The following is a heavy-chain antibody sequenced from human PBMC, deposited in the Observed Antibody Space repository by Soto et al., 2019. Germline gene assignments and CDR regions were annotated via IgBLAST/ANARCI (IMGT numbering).Heavy chain of an antibody. CDR3: AKEAYSGATSGAPFDY. CDR2: ILFDGSNQ. D-gene: IGHD2-15*01. CDR1: GFTFSSYG. Sequence: QVQLVESGGGVVQPGTSMRLSCAASGFTFSSYGMHWVRQAPGKGLVRVAIILFDGSNQYYADSVKGRFTISRDNSKNTVYLQMNSLRVEDTAVYYCAKEAYSGATSGAPFDYWGQGTLVTVSS. J-gene: IGHJ4*02. V-gene: IGHV3-30*18.